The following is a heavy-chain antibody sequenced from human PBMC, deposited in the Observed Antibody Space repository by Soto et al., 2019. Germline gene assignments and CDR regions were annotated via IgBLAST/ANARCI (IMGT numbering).Heavy chain of an antibody. D-gene: IGHD2-2*01. CDR3: AHTIVLVPASNV. CDR1: GFSLSTSGVG. CDR2: IYWDDDK. V-gene: IGHV2-5*02. Sequence: QITLKESGPTLVKPTQTLTLTCTFSGFSLSTSGVGVGWIRQPPGKALEWLALIYWDDDKRYSPSLKSRLTITQDTSKNQVVLTITNMDPVDTATYYCAHTIVLVPASNVWGQGTLVTVSS. J-gene: IGHJ4*02.